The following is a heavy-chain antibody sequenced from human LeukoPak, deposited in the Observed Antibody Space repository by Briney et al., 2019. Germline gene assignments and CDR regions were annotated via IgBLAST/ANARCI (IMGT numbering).Heavy chain of an antibody. CDR2: IYYSGST. CDR1: GGSISSYY. Sequence: SETLSPTCTVSGGSISSYYWSWIRQPPGKGLEWIGYIYYSGSTNYNPSLKSRVTISVDTSKNQFSLKLSSVTAADTAVYYCARHNAHFDYWGQGTLVTVSS. D-gene: IGHD1-14*01. V-gene: IGHV4-59*01. CDR3: ARHNAHFDY. J-gene: IGHJ4*02.